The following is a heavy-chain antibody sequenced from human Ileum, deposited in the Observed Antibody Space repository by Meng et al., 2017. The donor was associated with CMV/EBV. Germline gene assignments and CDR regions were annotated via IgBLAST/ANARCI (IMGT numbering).Heavy chain of an antibody. Sequence: HVHHQESGTGLVQXSTTLSLTLTVSGASISSSDYYWCWIRQPVGKGLEWIGRISTTGSTNYNPSVNSRVTISLDTSKNQFSLKLTSVTAADTAVYYCARDGPKYSSSSGLDYWGQGTLVTVSS. CDR3: ARDGPKYSSSSGLDY. J-gene: IGHJ4*02. V-gene: IGHV4-61*02. D-gene: IGHD6-6*01. CDR2: ISTTGST. CDR1: GASISSSDYY.